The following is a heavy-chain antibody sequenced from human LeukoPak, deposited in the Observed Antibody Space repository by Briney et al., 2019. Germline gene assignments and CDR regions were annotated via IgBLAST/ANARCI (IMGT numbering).Heavy chain of an antibody. Sequence: PGGSLRLSCAASGFTFSSYYMSWVRQTPGKGLEWVANIKEDGSEKYHVDSVKGRFTISRDNAKNSLHLQMNSLRAEDTAVYYCARPRYCSSISCYFHAFDVWGQGTMVTVSS. J-gene: IGHJ3*01. CDR2: IKEDGSEK. D-gene: IGHD2-2*01. CDR1: GFTFSSYY. CDR3: ARPRYCSSISCYFHAFDV. V-gene: IGHV3-7*01.